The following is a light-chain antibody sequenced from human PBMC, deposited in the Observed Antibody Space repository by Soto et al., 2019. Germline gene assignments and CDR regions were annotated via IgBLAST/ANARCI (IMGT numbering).Light chain of an antibody. CDR1: SSDVGAYPY. V-gene: IGLV2-8*01. CDR2: EVT. J-gene: IGLJ1*01. CDR3: SSDAGSNNFYV. Sequence: QYIRTEPPSASGSLAQAVTISCTGTSSDVGAYPYVSWYQHHPGNAPKLMIFEVTKRPSGVPDRFSGSKSGNTASLTVSGLQAEDEAYYYCSSDAGSNNFYVCGTGTNVTV.